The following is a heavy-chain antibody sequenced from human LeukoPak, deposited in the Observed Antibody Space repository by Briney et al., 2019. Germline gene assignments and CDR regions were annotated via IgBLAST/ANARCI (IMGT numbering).Heavy chain of an antibody. CDR1: GYTLTGYY. Sequence: ASVKVSCKASGYTLTGYYMHWVRQAPGQGLEWMGWINPNSGGTNYAQKFQGRATMTRDTSISTAYMELSRLRSDDTAVYYCARARKLLWFRELGPNWFDPWGQGTLVTVSS. J-gene: IGHJ5*02. CDR3: ARARKLLWFRELGPNWFDP. CDR2: INPNSGGT. D-gene: IGHD3-10*01. V-gene: IGHV1-2*02.